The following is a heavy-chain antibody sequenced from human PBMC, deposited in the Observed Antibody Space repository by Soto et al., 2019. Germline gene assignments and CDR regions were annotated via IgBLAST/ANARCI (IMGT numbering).Heavy chain of an antibody. V-gene: IGHV4-30-4*01. D-gene: IGHD5-12*01. J-gene: IGHJ5*02. CDR2: IYHSGST. CDR1: GGSISSGDYY. CDR3: ARDLRSRLDP. Sequence: PWETLSLTCTVSGGSISSGDYYWSWIRQPPGKGLEWIGYIYHSGSTYYNPSLKSRVTISVDTSKNQFSLKLSSVAAADTAVYYCARDLRSRLDPWGQGTLVTVSS.